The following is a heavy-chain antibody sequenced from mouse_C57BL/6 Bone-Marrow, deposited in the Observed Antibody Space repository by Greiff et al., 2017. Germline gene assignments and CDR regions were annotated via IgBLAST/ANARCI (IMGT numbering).Heavy chain of an antibody. Sequence: VQLQQSGPELVKPGASVKISCKASGYSFTGYYMNWVKQSPEKSLEWIGEINPSTGGTTYNQKFKAKATLTVDKSSSTAYMQLKSLTSEDSAVYYCARFPQFPAWFAYWGQGTLVTVSA. CDR3: ARFPQFPAWFAY. J-gene: IGHJ3*01. V-gene: IGHV1-42*01. CDR1: GYSFTGYY. CDR2: INPSTGGT.